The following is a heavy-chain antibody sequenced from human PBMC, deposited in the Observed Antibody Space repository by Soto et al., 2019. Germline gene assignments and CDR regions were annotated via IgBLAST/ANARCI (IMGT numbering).Heavy chain of an antibody. J-gene: IGHJ6*02. CDR3: AKRDCIRTSCRQGYYYGMDV. V-gene: IGHV3-30*18. CDR2: ISSDGSNK. CDR1: GFTFSSYG. Sequence: QVQLVESGGGVVQPGRSLRLSCAASGFTFSSYGMHWVRQAPGKGLEWVAVISSDGSNKYYADPVKGRCTISRENSKSTLHLQMNSLRAEDTAVYYCAKRDCIRTSCRQGYYYGMDVWGQGTTVTVSS. D-gene: IGHD2-2*01.